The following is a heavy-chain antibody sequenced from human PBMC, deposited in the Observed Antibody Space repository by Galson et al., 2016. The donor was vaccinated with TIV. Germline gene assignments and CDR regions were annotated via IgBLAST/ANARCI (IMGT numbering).Heavy chain of an antibody. D-gene: IGHD7-27*01. CDR1: GYILINYY. CDR2: FNPDSGAT. CDR3: ARVNWARAFDY. Sequence: SVKVSCKASGYILINYYIHWVRQAPGQGLEWLGWFNPDSGATQYAQKFQGRVTMTRDTSISTDYMELRRLISDDTAVYYCARVNWARAFDYWGQGTLVTVSS. J-gene: IGHJ4*02. V-gene: IGHV1-2*02.